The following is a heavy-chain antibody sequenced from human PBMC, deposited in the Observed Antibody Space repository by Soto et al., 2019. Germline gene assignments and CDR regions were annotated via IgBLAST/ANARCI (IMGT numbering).Heavy chain of an antibody. D-gene: IGHD5-18*01. V-gene: IGHV3-30*18. CDR1: GFTFSSYG. CDR3: AKEATFRLPNYSYYGMGV. Sequence: GGSLRLSCAASGFTFSSYGMHWVRQAPGKGLEWVAVISYDGSNKYYADSVKGRFTISRDNSKNTLYLQLNSLRAEDTAVYYCAKEATFRLPNYSYYGMGVWGQGTTVTVSS. CDR2: ISYDGSNK. J-gene: IGHJ6*02.